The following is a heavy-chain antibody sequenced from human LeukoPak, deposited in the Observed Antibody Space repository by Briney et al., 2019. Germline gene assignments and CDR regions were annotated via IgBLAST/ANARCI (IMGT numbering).Heavy chain of an antibody. Sequence: SETLSLTCTVSGGSISSYYWSWIRQPPGKGLEWIGYIYYSGSTNYNPTLKSRVTISVDTSKNQFSLKLSSVTAADTAVYYCASSGSYYYFDYWGQGTLVTVSS. CDR2: IYYSGST. V-gene: IGHV4-59*01. CDR3: ASSGSYYYFDY. CDR1: GGSISSYY. D-gene: IGHD1-26*01. J-gene: IGHJ4*02.